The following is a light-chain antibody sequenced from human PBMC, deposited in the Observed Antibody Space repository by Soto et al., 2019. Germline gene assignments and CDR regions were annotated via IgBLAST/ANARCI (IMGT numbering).Light chain of an antibody. CDR2: DAS. Sequence: EIVLTQSAATLPLSPGERATLSRRASQSVSSYLAWYQQKPGQAPRLLIYDASNRATGIPARFSGSESGTDFTLTISSLEAEDVGVYYCQHRSSWPPWTFGQGTKVEIK. V-gene: IGKV3-11*01. CDR3: QHRSSWPPWT. J-gene: IGKJ1*01. CDR1: QSVSSY.